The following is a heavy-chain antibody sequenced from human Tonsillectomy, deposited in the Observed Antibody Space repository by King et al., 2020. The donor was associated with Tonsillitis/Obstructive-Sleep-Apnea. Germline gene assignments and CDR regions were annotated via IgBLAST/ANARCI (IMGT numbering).Heavy chain of an antibody. J-gene: IGHJ6*03. Sequence: VQLVESGGTLVQPGESLRLSCSDSGFNFSRFGMHWVRQAPGKGLDYVSGISSNGGSTYYADSVKGRFTISRDKFKNTLSLQMTSLRGEDTAVYYCVKEGGYYYYMDVWGKGTTVTVSS. CDR2: ISSNGGST. D-gene: IGHD6-13*01. CDR3: VKEGGYYYYMDV. CDR1: GFNFSRFG. V-gene: IGHV3-64D*06.